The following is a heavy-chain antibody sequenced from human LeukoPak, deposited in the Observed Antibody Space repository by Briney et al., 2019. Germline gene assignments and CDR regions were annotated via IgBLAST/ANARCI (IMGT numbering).Heavy chain of an antibody. CDR2: ITSGHST. D-gene: IGHD2-2*01. Sequence: GGSLRLSCAASGFTFSNYAMSWVRQAAGKGLEWVSGITSGHSTYYADSVKGRFTISRDNSKNTVYLQMNSLRAEDTAVYYCAKDYPECTGTSCSGEAFFDYWGQGTLATVSS. CDR1: GFTFSNYA. V-gene: IGHV3-23*01. J-gene: IGHJ4*02. CDR3: AKDYPECTGTSCSGEAFFDY.